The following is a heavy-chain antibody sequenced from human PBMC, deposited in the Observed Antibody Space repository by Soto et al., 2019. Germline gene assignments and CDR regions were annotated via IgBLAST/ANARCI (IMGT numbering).Heavy chain of an antibody. CDR1: GYTFTSYD. J-gene: IGHJ6*02. CDR3: ARDLAAAGKGVYYYYYGMDV. V-gene: IGHV1-8*01. CDR2: MNPNSGNT. Sequence: ASVKVSCKASGYTFTSYDINWVRQATGQGLEWMGWMNPNSGNTGYAQKFQGRVTMTRNTSISTAYMELSSLRSEDTAVYYCARDLAAAGKGVYYYYYGMDVWGQGTTVTVSS. D-gene: IGHD6-13*01.